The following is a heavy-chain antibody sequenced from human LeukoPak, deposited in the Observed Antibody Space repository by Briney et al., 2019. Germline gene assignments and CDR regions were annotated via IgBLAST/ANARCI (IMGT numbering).Heavy chain of an antibody. CDR3: ARVRDRALDY. D-gene: IGHD3-22*01. V-gene: IGHV3-66*01. CDR2: LYSSGRT. Sequence: GGSLRLSCAASRFTVSSNFMSWVRQAPGKGLEWVSGLYSSGRTEYAGSVKGRFIISRDSFKNTLYLQMNSLRAEDTAVYYCARVRDRALDYWGQGTLVTVSS. CDR1: RFTVSSNF. J-gene: IGHJ4*02.